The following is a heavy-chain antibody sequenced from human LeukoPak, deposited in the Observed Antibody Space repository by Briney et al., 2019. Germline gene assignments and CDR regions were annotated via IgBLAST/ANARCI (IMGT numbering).Heavy chain of an antibody. D-gene: IGHD2-2*01. CDR2: ITGSGTNT. Sequence: GGSLRLYCAASGFTFRTYAMSWVRHAPGKGLEWVSTITGSGTNTYHADSVKGRFTISRDNSKDTLSLQMNGLRAEDTAAYYCAKAISLGAFDVWGQGTMVTVSS. CDR3: AKAISLGAFDV. J-gene: IGHJ3*01. CDR1: GFTFRTYA. V-gene: IGHV3-23*01.